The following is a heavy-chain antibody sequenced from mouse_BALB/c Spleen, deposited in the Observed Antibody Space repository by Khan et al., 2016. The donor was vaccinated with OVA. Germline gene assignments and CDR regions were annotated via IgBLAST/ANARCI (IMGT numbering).Heavy chain of an antibody. D-gene: IGHD2-2*01. Sequence: EVKLEESGPGLVKPSQTVSLTCTVTGISITTGNYRWSWIRHFPGNKLEWIGYLYYSGTTTYNPSLTSRTSITRDTSKNRFFLEMNSLTTEDTATYYCARGRGGFDSYYFDYWGQGTTLTVSS. J-gene: IGHJ2*01. CDR2: LYYSGTT. CDR3: ARGRGGFDSYYFDY. CDR1: GISITTGNYR. V-gene: IGHV3-5*02.